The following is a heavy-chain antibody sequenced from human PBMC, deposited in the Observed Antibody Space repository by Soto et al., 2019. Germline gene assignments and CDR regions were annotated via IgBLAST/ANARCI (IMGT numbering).Heavy chain of an antibody. J-gene: IGHJ6*04. CDR2: IIPIFGTA. D-gene: IGHD3-10*01. CDR1: GGTFSSYA. V-gene: IGHV1-69*13. CDR3: ARNGWGIYGGEEQDYYYYGMDV. Sequence: SVKVSCKASGGTFSSYAISWVRQAPGQGLEWMGGIIPIFGTANYAQKFQGRVTITADESTSTAYMELSSLRSEDTAVYYCARNGWGIYGGEEQDYYYYGMDVWGKGTTVTVSS.